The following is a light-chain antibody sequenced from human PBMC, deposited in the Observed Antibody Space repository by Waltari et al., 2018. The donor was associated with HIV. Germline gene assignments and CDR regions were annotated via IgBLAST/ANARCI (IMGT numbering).Light chain of an antibody. V-gene: IGLV1-47*01. J-gene: IGLJ2*01. CDR2: RDD. CDR3: ATWDDSLSGVV. Sequence: QSVLTQPPSASATPGQRVTISCSGGSSNIGSDYVCWFQQLPGMAPRLLINRDDQRPSGVPDRFSGSKSCTSAYLAISWLRPEDEANYYCATWDDSLSGVVFGGGTKVTVL. CDR1: SSNIGSDY.